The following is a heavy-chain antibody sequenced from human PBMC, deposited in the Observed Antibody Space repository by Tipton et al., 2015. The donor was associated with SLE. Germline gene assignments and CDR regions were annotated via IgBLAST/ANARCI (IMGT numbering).Heavy chain of an antibody. D-gene: IGHD5-12*01. J-gene: IGHJ4*02. Sequence: TLSLTCNVSGGSISSYHWSWIRQPAGKGLEWIGRIYASGNTNYNPSLESRVTMSIDTSRNQFSLNLRSLTAADTAVYYCARGEGYSGDDPFDHWGQGTLVTVSS. CDR3: ARGEGYSGDDPFDH. CDR1: GGSISSYH. V-gene: IGHV4-4*07. CDR2: IYASGNT.